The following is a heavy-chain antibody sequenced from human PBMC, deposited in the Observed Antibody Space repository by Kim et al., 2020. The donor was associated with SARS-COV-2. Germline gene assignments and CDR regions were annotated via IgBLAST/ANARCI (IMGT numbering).Heavy chain of an antibody. D-gene: IGHD6-13*01. Sequence: SETLSLTCTVSGGSISSSSYYWGWIRQPPGKGLEWIGSIYYSGSTYYNPSLKSRVTISVDTSKNQFSLKLSSVTAAATAVYYCARTRIAAAGSSDYYYGMDVWGQGTPVTVSS. CDR3: ARTRIAAAGSSDYYYGMDV. CDR2: IYYSGST. V-gene: IGHV4-39*01. CDR1: GGSISSSSYY. J-gene: IGHJ6*02.